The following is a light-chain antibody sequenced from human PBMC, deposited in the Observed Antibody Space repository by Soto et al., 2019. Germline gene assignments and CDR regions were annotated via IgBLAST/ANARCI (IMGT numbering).Light chain of an antibody. CDR3: SSYTSSTTLGVV. Sequence: QSVLTQPASVSGSPGQSITISCTGTSSDVGGYKYVSWYQQHPGKAPKLMIYDVSYRPSGVSNRFSGSKSGNTASLTISGVQAEDEADYYCSSYTSSTTLGVVFGGGTKLTVL. CDR2: DVS. J-gene: IGLJ2*01. V-gene: IGLV2-14*03. CDR1: SSDVGGYKY.